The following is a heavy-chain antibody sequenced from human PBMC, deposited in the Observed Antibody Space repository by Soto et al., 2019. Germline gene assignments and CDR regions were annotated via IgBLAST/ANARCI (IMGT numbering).Heavy chain of an antibody. CDR2: ISYDGSNK. V-gene: IGHV3-30*18. J-gene: IGHJ4*02. Sequence: PGGSLRLSCAASGFTFSSYGMHWVRQAPGKGLEWVAVISYDGSNKYYAGSVKGRFTISRDNSKNTLYLQMNSLRAEDTAVYYCAKDQAPGPVVITNPASDYWGQGTLVTVSS. CDR3: AKDQAPGPVVITNPASDY. CDR1: GFTFSSYG. D-gene: IGHD3-22*01.